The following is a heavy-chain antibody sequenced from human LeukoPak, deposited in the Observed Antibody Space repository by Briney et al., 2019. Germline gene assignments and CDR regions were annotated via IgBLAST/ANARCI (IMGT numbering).Heavy chain of an antibody. J-gene: IGHJ5*02. D-gene: IGHD2-2*01. V-gene: IGHV4-39*07. CDR2: IYYSGST. Sequence: SETLSLTCTVSGGSISSSSYYWGWIRQPPGKGLEWIGSIYYSGSTYYNPSLKSRVTISVDTSKNQFSLKLSSVTAADTAVYYCARAWSIVVVPAATDNWFVPWGQGTLVTVSS. CDR3: ARAWSIVVVPAATDNWFVP. CDR1: GGSISSSSYY.